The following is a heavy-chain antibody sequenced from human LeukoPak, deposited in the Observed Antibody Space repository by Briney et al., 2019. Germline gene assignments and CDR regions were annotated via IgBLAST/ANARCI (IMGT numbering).Heavy chain of an antibody. V-gene: IGHV3-48*03. Sequence: PGGSLRLSCAASGFTFSSYEMNWVRQAPGKGLEWVSYISSSGSTIYYADSVKGRFTISRDNAKNSLYLQMNSLRAEDTAVYYCARLVTMVRGPTYYYYYYYMDVWGKGTTVTISS. CDR3: ARLVTMVRGPTYYYYYYYMDV. J-gene: IGHJ6*03. CDR1: GFTFSSYE. CDR2: ISSSGSTI. D-gene: IGHD3-10*01.